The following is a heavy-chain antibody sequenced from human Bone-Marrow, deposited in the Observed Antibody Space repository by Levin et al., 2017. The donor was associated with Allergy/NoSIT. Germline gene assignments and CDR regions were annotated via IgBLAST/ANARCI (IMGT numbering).Heavy chain of an antibody. CDR3: VRNGYYALEY. V-gene: IGHV4-4*02. CDR2: IHNDGGT. D-gene: IGHD1-26*01. Sequence: GSLRLSCAVSGASMSSGDWWSWVRQPPGKGLEWIGEIHNDGGTNYNPSLKSRVTISVDKSKSQFSLKLRSVTAADTAVFYCVRNGYYALEYWGQGTLVTISS. CDR1: GASMSSGDW. J-gene: IGHJ4*02.